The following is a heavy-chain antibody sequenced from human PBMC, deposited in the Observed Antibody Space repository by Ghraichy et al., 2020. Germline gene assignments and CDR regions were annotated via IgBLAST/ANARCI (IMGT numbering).Heavy chain of an antibody. J-gene: IGHJ4*02. Sequence: SQTLSLTCTVSGGSISSSSYYWGWIRQPPGKGLEWIGSIYYGGSTSYNPSLKSRVIISVDTSKNQFSLKLSPVTAADTAVYYCARHRSVSSIAAFDYWGQGTLVTVSS. CDR2: IYYGGST. V-gene: IGHV4-39*01. D-gene: IGHD6-13*01. CDR3: ARHRSVSSIAAFDY. CDR1: GGSISSSSYY.